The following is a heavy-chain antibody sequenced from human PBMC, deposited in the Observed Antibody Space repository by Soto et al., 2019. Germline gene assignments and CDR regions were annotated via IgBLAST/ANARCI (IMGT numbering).Heavy chain of an antibody. CDR2: ISGYNDKT. Sequence: QVQLVQSGTEMKKAGASVKVSCKTSGYMFNSYGMSWVRQAPGQGLEWLGWISGYNDKTEYAQNFQGRVTVTTETATATVYMELRGLKADDTAVYYCARDETYTSGWYFEYWGQGTLVTVPS. D-gene: IGHD6-19*01. J-gene: IGHJ4*02. CDR3: ARDETYTSGWYFEY. V-gene: IGHV1-18*01. CDR1: GYMFNSYG.